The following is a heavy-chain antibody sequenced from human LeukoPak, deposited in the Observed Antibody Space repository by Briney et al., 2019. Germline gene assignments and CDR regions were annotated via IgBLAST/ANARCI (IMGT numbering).Heavy chain of an antibody. Sequence: SETLSLTCTVSGGSISSYYWSWIRQPAGKGLEWIGRIYTSGSTNYNPPLKSRVTMSVDTSKNQFSLKLSSVTAADTAVYYCARDLGSRLDDAFDIWGQGTMVTVSS. CDR3: ARDLGSRLDDAFDI. J-gene: IGHJ3*02. V-gene: IGHV4-4*07. D-gene: IGHD2-2*01. CDR2: IYTSGST. CDR1: GGSISSYY.